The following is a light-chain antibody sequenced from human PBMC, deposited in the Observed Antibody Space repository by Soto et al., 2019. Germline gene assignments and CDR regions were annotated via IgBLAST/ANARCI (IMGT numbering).Light chain of an antibody. Sequence: QSALTQPRSVSGSPGQSVTISCTGTSSDVGGYNFVSWYQQHPGKAPKLMIYEVSKRPSGVPDRFSGSKSGNTASLIISGLQAEDEADYYCCSYAGSYTWVFGGGTKLTVL. J-gene: IGLJ3*02. V-gene: IGLV2-11*01. CDR1: SSDVGGYNF. CDR3: CSYAGSYTWV. CDR2: EVS.